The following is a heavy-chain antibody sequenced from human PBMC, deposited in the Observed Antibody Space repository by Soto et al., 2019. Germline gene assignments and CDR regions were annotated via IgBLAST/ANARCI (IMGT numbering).Heavy chain of an antibody. D-gene: IGHD2-21*02. V-gene: IGHV4-39*01. CDR3: ARQRTTVVTQAYFDH. J-gene: IGHJ4*02. Sequence: PSEALSLTCIVSGESISSSSYYWGWIRQPPGKGLEWIGSIYYSGRTYYNPSFKCRVTISIATSKNQFALRLSSVPATDTAVYDCARQRTTVVTQAYFDHWGQGALVTV. CDR1: GESISSSSYY. CDR2: IYYSGRT.